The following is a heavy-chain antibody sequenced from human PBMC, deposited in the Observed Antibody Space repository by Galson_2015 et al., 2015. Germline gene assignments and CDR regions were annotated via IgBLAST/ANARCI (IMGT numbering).Heavy chain of an antibody. CDR2: IYHSGST. Sequence: LSLTCTVSGDSISSGYYCGWIRQPSGKGLEWIGSIYHSGSTYYNPSLKSRVTISVDTSKNQFSLKLSSVTAADTAVYYCARGTRVGATGVYWGQGTLVTVSS. CDR3: ARGTRVGATGVY. D-gene: IGHD1-26*01. J-gene: IGHJ4*02. CDR1: GDSISSGYY. V-gene: IGHV4-38-2*02.